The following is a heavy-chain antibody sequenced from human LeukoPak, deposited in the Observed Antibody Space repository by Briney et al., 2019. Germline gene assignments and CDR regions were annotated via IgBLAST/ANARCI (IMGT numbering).Heavy chain of an antibody. CDR1: GDSISSRIW. CDR2: ISHGGIT. V-gene: IGHV4-4*02. J-gene: IGHJ4*02. CDR3: ARSAGWWSLDY. Sequence: SETLSLTCAVSGDSISSRIWWNWVRQSPGKGLDWVGEISHGGITKYNPSLKNRVTISKDNSRNEFSLKLNSVTAADTAVYFCARSAGWWSLDYWGQGALVTVSA. D-gene: IGHD2-8*02.